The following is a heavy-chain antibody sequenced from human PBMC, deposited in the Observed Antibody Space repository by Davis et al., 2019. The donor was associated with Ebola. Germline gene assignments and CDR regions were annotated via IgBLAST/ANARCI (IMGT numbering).Heavy chain of an antibody. CDR3: ASDCCGRVFDY. CDR2: INAGNGNT. CDR1: GYTFTSYA. V-gene: IGHV1-3*01. D-gene: IGHD2-15*01. Sequence: ASVKVSCKASGYTFTSYAMHWVRQAPGQRLEWMGWINAGNGNTKYSQKFQGRVTITRDTSASTAYMYLSSLRSEDTAVYYCASDCCGRVFDYWGQGTLVTVSS. J-gene: IGHJ4*02.